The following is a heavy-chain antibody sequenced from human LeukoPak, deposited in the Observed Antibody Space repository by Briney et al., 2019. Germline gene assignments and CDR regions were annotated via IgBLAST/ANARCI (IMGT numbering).Heavy chain of an antibody. CDR2: INHIVST. CDR1: GGSFSGYY. D-gene: IGHD3-16*01. J-gene: IGHJ5*02. V-gene: IGHV4-34*04. Sequence: SETLSLTCAVSGGSFSGYYWSWIRQPPGKGLEWIGEINHIVSTNNNPTINSGDSISAQTTKNQFSLKLSSVTAADTAVYYCARGRWGVDPWGQGTLVTVSS. CDR3: ARGRWGVDP.